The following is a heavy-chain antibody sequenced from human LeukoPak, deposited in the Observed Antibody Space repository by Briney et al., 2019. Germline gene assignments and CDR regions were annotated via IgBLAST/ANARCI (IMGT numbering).Heavy chain of an antibody. D-gene: IGHD2-15*01. J-gene: IGHJ4*02. CDR1: GGSIISGDYY. CDR2: IYRTGST. CDR3: ARWYCSGGSCYYFDY. Sequence: PSETLSLTCTVSGGSIISGDYYWSWIRQPPGKGLEWIGYIYRTGSTYYNPSLRSRVTISVDTSKNQFSLKLSSVTAADTAVYYCARWYCSGGSCYYFDYWGQGTLVTVSS. V-gene: IGHV4-30-2*01.